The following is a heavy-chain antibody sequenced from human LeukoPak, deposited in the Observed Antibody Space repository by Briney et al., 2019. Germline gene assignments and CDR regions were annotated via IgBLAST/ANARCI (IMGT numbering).Heavy chain of an antibody. CDR2: ISTSGSTT. D-gene: IGHD6-13*01. CDR3: ARPQSSSWYYFDY. V-gene: IGHV3-11*01. Sequence: PGGSLRLSCAASGFTFSDYYMSWIRQAPGQGLEWVPYISTSGSTTYYADSVKGRFTISRDNAKKSLYLQMNSLRAEDTAVYYCARPQSSSWYYFDYWGQGTLVTVSS. J-gene: IGHJ4*02. CDR1: GFTFSDYY.